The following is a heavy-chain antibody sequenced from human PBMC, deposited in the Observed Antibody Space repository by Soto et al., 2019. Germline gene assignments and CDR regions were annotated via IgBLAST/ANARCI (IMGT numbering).Heavy chain of an antibody. D-gene: IGHD3-10*01. CDR1: GGSISSGDYY. V-gene: IGHV4-30-4*01. CDR2: IYYSGST. Sequence: LSLTCTVSGGSISSGDYYWSWIRQPPGKGLEWIGNIYYSGSTDYNPSLRSRVTISLDTSKNHFSLGLSSVTAADTAVYYCARDRYYGSGTYYNFYYGMDVWGQGTTVTVSS. J-gene: IGHJ6*02. CDR3: ARDRYYGSGTYYNFYYGMDV.